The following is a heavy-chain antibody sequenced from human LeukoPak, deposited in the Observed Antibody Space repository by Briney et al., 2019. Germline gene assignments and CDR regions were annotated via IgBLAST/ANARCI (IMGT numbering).Heavy chain of an antibody. CDR2: TSSDGSNK. J-gene: IGHJ5*01. D-gene: IGHD2-2*02. CDR1: GLSFSNYA. CDR3: ARDNDPDYTSSPGWFDS. V-gene: IGHV3-30-3*01. Sequence: GRSLRLSCAAPGLSFSNYAMNWVRRAPGKGLEWVAVTSSDGSNKFYADSVKGRFTVSRDNSKNTLFLQMNSLRVEDTAVYYCARDNDPDYTSSPGWFDSWGQGTQVTVSS.